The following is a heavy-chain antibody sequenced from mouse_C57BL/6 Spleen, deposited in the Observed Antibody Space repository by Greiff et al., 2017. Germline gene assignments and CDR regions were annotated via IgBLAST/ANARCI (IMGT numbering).Heavy chain of an antibody. J-gene: IGHJ4*01. V-gene: IGHV1-82*01. Sequence: QVQLQQSGPELVKPGASVKISCKASGYAFSSSWMNWVKQRPGKGLEWIGRIYPGDGDTNYNGKFKGKATLTADKSSSTAYMQLSSLTSEDSAVYFFAREGGSYADMDYWGQGTSVTVSS. D-gene: IGHD1-1*02. CDR3: AREGGSYADMDY. CDR2: IYPGDGDT. CDR1: GYAFSSSW.